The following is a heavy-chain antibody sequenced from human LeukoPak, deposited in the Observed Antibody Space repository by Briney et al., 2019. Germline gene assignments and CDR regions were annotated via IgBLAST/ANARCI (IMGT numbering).Heavy chain of an antibody. Sequence: GESLKFSCTGSGYTFSSSWIGCVRQMPGKGLEWMGIIYPGDSDTRYSPTFQGQVTISADKSINTAYLQWSSLKATDTGIYYCARQYGRPFDYWGQGTLVTVSS. CDR1: GYTFSSSW. V-gene: IGHV5-51*01. D-gene: IGHD4-17*01. CDR3: ARQYGRPFDY. CDR2: IYPGDSDT. J-gene: IGHJ4*02.